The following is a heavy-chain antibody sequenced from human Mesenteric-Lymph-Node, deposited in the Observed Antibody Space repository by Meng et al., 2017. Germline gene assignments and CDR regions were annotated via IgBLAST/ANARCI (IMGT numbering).Heavy chain of an antibody. CDR1: GGSISSSNW. Sequence: VHQRGAGTGLVSPSGNVSLTRAVSGGSISSSNWWSWVRQPPGKGLEWIGEIYHSGSTNYNPSIKSRVTISVDKSKNQFSLKLSSVTAADTAVYYCARDPGTVTDYWGQGTLVTVSS. D-gene: IGHD4-17*01. CDR3: ARDPGTVTDY. V-gene: IGHV4-4*02. CDR2: IYHSGST. J-gene: IGHJ4*02.